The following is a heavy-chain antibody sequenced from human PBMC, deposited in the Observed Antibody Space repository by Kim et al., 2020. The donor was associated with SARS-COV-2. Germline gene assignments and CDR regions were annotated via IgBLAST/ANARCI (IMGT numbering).Heavy chain of an antibody. D-gene: IGHD3-3*01. CDR3: AGGIFGVVIIPYYYYSMDV. CDR1: GGSISSNDYY. J-gene: IGHJ6*03. CDR2: ISYSGRT. V-gene: IGHV4-39*01. Sequence: SETLSLTCTVSGGSISSNDYYWDWIRQPPGKGLEWIGSISYSGRTYYNPSLKSRVTISVDTSKNQISLKLSSVTAADTGVYYCAGGIFGVVIIPYYYYSMDVWGKGTTVTVSS.